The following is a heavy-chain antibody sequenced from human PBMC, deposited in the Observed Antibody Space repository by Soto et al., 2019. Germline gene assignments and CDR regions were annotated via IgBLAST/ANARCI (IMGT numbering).Heavy chain of an antibody. CDR3: ARDTGGDYYYYGMDV. D-gene: IGHD7-27*01. Sequence: QVQLVQSGAEVKKPGASVKVSCKASGYTFTSYGISWVRQAPGQGLEWMGWISAYNGNTNYAQKLQGRATMTTDTSTSTGYMELRGLRPDDTAVYYCARDTGGDYYYYGMDVWGQGTTVTVSS. CDR2: ISAYNGNT. J-gene: IGHJ6*02. CDR1: GYTFTSYG. V-gene: IGHV1-18*01.